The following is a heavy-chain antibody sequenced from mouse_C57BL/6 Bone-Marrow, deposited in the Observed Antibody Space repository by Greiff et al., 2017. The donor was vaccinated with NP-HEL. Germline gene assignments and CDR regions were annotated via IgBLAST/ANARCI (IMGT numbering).Heavy chain of an antibody. D-gene: IGHD1-1*01. CDR2: ISSGGSYT. Sequence: EVKLMESGGDLVKPGGSLKLSCAASGFTFSSYGMSWVSQTPDKRLEWVATISSGGSYTYYLDSVKGRFTIARDNAKNTLYLQMSSLKSEDTAMYYCARHGITTVVAPYYAMDYWGQGTSVTVSS. V-gene: IGHV5-6*01. CDR1: GFTFSSYG. J-gene: IGHJ4*01. CDR3: ARHGITTVVAPYYAMDY.